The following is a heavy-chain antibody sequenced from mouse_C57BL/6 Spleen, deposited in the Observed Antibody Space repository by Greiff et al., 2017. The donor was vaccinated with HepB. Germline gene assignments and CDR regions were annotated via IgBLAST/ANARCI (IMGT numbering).Heavy chain of an antibody. D-gene: IGHD4-1*01. Sequence: QVHVKQSGAELVRPGTSVKVSCKASGYAFTNYLIEWVKQRPGQGLEWIGVINPGSGGTNYNEKFKGKATLTADKSSSTAYMQLSSLTSEDSAVYFCARGGNWDVGWYFDVWGTGTTVTVSS. J-gene: IGHJ1*03. CDR2: INPGSGGT. CDR1: GYAFTNYL. V-gene: IGHV1-54*01. CDR3: ARGGNWDVGWYFDV.